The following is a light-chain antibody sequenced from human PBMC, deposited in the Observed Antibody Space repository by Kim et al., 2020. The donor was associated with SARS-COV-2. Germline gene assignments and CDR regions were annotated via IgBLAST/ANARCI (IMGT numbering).Light chain of an antibody. J-gene: IGKJ1*01. CDR1: QSICGW. CDR2: KTS. CDR3: QQYNSFPRT. V-gene: IGKV1-5*03. Sequence: ASVGDRVRIPCRDSQSICGWLVWDQPTDSEAPKILIYKTSTLKSGGPAGFSGSGYLTEYSITVISLQPADSGTFYCQQYNSFPRTFGQGTKVDIK.